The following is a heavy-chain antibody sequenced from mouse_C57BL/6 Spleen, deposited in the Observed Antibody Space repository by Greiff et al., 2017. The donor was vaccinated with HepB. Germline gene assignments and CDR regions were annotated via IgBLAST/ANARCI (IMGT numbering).Heavy chain of an antibody. CDR2: IDPSDSYT. V-gene: IGHV1-69*01. CDR1: GYTFTSYW. Sequence: VQLQQPGAELVMPGASVKLSCKASGYTFTSYWMHWVKQRPGQGLEWIGEIDPSDSYTNYNQKFKGKSTLTVDKSSSTAYMQLSSLTSEDSAVYYCARLYYGSKDYAMDYWGQGTSVTVSS. D-gene: IGHD1-1*01. CDR3: ARLYYGSKDYAMDY. J-gene: IGHJ4*01.